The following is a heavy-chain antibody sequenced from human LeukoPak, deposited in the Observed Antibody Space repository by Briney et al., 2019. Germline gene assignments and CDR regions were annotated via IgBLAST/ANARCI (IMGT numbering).Heavy chain of an antibody. Sequence: GASVKVSCKASGYTFTSYGTSWVRQAPGQGLEWMGWISAYNGNTNYAQKLQGRVTMTTDTSTSTAYMELRSLRSDDTAVYYCARAIVVVPAAIPIDYWGQGTLVTVSS. D-gene: IGHD2-2*02. CDR1: GYTFTSYG. CDR2: ISAYNGNT. CDR3: ARAIVVVPAAIPIDY. V-gene: IGHV1-18*01. J-gene: IGHJ4*02.